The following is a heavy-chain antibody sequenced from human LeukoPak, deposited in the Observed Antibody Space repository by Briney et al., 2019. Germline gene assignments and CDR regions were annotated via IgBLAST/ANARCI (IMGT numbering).Heavy chain of an antibody. D-gene: IGHD1-26*01. Sequence: ASVKVSCKVSGYTLTELSMHWVRQAPGKGLEWMGGFDPEDGETIYGQKFQGRVTMTEDTSTDTAYMELSSLRSEDTAVYYCATESYSGSYLYAFDVWGQGTMVTVSS. CDR2: FDPEDGET. CDR1: GYTLTELS. J-gene: IGHJ3*01. V-gene: IGHV1-24*01. CDR3: ATESYSGSYLYAFDV.